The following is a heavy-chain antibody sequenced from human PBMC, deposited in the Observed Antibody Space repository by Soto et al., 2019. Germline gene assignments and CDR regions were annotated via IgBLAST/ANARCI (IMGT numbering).Heavy chain of an antibody. D-gene: IGHD2-15*01. CDR3: ASVGCSGGSCPLDY. V-gene: IGHV3-11*01. J-gene: IGHJ4*02. CDR1: AFIISDYY. Sequence: QVQLVESGGGLVKPGGSLRLSCAASAFIISDYYMSWIRQAPGKGLEWVSYISGSGTTIYYADSVKGRFTISRDNAKNSRYLQMNSLRAEDTAVYYCASVGCSGGSCPLDYWGQGTLVTVSS. CDR2: ISGSGTTI.